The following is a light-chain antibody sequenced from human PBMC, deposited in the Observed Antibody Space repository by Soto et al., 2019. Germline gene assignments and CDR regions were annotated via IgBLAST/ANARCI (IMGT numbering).Light chain of an antibody. CDR1: NIGSES. CDR3: QVWDSSRDPHVI. Sequence: SYELTQPPSVSVAPGRTASLTCGGNNIGSESVHWYQQKPGQAPVLVIYYNSERPSGIPERFSGSNSKNTATLTIRRVEAGDEADYYCQVWDSSRDPHVIFGGGTKLTVL. CDR2: YNS. V-gene: IGLV3-21*04. J-gene: IGLJ2*01.